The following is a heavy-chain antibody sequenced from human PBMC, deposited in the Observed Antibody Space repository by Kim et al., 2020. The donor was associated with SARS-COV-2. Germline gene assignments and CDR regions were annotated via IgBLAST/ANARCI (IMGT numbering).Heavy chain of an antibody. CDR1: GGSISSSNW. J-gene: IGHJ4*02. CDR2: IYHSGST. V-gene: IGHV4-4*02. D-gene: IGHD3-9*01. Sequence: SETLSLTCAVSGGSISSSNWWSWVRQPPGKGLEWIGEIYHSGSTNYNPSLKSRVTISVDKSKNQFSLKLSSVTAADTAVYYCAGGTPLRYFAWLLDGGEGIDYWGQGTLVTVSS. CDR3: AGGTPLRYFAWLLDGGEGIDY.